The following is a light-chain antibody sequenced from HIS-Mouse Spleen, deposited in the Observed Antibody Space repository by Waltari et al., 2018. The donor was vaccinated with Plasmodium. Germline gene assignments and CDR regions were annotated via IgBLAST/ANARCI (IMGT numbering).Light chain of an antibody. Sequence: EIVLTQSPATLSLSPGERATLSCRASQSVSSYLAWYQQKPGQAPRLLIYDASNRAPGTPARFSGSGSGTDFTLTISSLEPEDCAVYYCQQRSNWPLTFGGGTKVEIK. V-gene: IGKV3-11*01. CDR3: QQRSNWPLT. CDR2: DAS. CDR1: QSVSSY. J-gene: IGKJ4*01.